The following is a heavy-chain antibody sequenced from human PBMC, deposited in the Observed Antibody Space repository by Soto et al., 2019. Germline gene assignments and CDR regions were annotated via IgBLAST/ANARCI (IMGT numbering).Heavy chain of an antibody. CDR3: AGRGYSYLYYYYGMDV. CDR1: GGSISSYY. V-gene: IGHV4-59*01. J-gene: IGHJ6*02. D-gene: IGHD5-18*01. Sequence: PSETLSLTCTVSGGSISSYYWSWIRQPPGKGLEWIGYIYYSGSTNYNPSLKSRVTISVDTPKNQFSLKLSSVTAADTAVYYCAGRGYSYLYYYYGMDVWGQGTTVTVSS. CDR2: IYYSGST.